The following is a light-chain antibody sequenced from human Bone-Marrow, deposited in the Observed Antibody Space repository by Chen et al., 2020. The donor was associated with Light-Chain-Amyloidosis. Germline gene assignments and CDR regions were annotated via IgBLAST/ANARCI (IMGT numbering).Light chain of an antibody. CDR2: KDT. Sequence: SFELTQPPSVSVSPGQTARITCSGHALPKQYASWYQQKACQAPLLIIFKDTERPSGIPERFSGSSSGTTVTLTIRGVLAEDEADYYCPSADTSDIGVFGGGTKLTVL. J-gene: IGLJ3*02. CDR3: PSADTSDIGV. V-gene: IGLV3-25*03. CDR1: ALPKQY.